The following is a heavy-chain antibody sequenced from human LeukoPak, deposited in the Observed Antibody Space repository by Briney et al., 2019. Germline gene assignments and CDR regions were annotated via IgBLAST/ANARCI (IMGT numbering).Heavy chain of an antibody. CDR1: GYSFTRYD. D-gene: IGHD5-24*01. Sequence: ASVKVSCKASGYSFTRYDISWMRQAPGQGLEWMGWISTYSGNTNYAQRLHGRVTMTTDTSTTTAYMELRNLRSDDTAVYYCARDAYNSRYFDYWGQGTLVTVSS. V-gene: IGHV1-18*01. CDR3: ARDAYNSRYFDY. J-gene: IGHJ4*02. CDR2: ISTYSGNT.